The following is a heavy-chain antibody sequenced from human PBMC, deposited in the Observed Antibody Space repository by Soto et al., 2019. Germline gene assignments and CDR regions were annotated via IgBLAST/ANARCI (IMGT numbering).Heavy chain of an antibody. CDR3: ARDYGDYGGAFDI. CDR1: GGSISSSSYY. V-gene: IGHV4-39*07. CDR2: IYYSGST. D-gene: IGHD4-17*01. J-gene: IGHJ3*02. Sequence: SETLSLTCTVSGGSISSSSYYWGWIRQPPGKGLEWIGSIYYSGSTYYNPSLKSRVTISVDTSKNQFSLKLSSVPAADTAVYYCARDYGDYGGAFDIWGQGTMVTVSS.